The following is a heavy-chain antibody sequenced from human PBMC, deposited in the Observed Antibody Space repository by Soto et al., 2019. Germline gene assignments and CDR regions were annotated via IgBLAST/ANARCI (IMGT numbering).Heavy chain of an antibody. CDR1: GYTFTSYG. CDR3: ARVSVVVPAAIPHDHYVMDF. V-gene: IGHV1-18*01. CDR2: ISAYNGNT. D-gene: IGHD2-2*01. J-gene: IGHJ6*02. Sequence: GVPVELTSKASGYTFTSYGICWVRQYPGQGLEWMGWISAYNGNTNYAQKLQGRVTMTTDTSTSTAYMELRSLRSDDTAVYYCARVSVVVPAAIPHDHYVMDFWVQGTTVTVTS.